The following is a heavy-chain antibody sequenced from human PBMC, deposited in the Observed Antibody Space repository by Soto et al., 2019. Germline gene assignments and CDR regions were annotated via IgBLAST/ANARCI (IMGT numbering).Heavy chain of an antibody. D-gene: IGHD2-15*01. Sequence: GESLKISCKGSGYSFTSYWISWLRQMPGKGLEWMGRIDPSDSYTNYSPSFQGHVTISADKSISTAYLQWSSLKASDTAMYYCARRVAVVAAMDGMDVWGQGTTVTVSS. J-gene: IGHJ6*02. V-gene: IGHV5-10-1*01. CDR2: IDPSDSYT. CDR3: ARRVAVVAAMDGMDV. CDR1: GYSFTSYW.